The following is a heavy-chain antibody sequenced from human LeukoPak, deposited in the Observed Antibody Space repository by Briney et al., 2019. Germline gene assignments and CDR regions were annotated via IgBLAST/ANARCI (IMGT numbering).Heavy chain of an antibody. CDR1: GFTFSDYW. D-gene: IGHD2-2*01. Sequence: GSLRLSCAASGFTFSDYWMTWVRQAPGKGLEWVANIKVDGSEKYYVDSVKGRFTISRDNAKNSLYLQMTSLRAEDTALYYCARDLRYQAHDIWGQGTMVIVSS. CDR3: ARDLRYQAHDI. J-gene: IGHJ3*02. CDR2: IKVDGSEK. V-gene: IGHV3-7*01.